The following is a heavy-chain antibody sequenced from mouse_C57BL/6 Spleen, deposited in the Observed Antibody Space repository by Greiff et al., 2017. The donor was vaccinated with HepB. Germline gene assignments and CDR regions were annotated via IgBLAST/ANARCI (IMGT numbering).Heavy chain of an antibody. J-gene: IGHJ2*01. CDR1: GYTFTSYW. Sequence: QVQLQQSGAELVRPGTSVKLSCKASGYTFTSYWMHWVKQRPGQGLEWIGVIDPSDSYTNYNQKFKGKATLTVDTSSSTAYMQLSSLTSEDSAVYYCARGSSVPPGTEDYWGQGTTLTVSS. CDR3: ARGSSVPPGTEDY. D-gene: IGHD3-3*01. V-gene: IGHV1-59*01. CDR2: IDPSDSYT.